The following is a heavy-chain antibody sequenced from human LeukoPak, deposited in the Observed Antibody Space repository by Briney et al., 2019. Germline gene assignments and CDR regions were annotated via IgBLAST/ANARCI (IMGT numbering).Heavy chain of an antibody. J-gene: IGHJ4*01. V-gene: IGHV1-2*02. Sequence: ASVKVSCKASGYTFTGYYMHWVRQAPGQGLEWMGWINPNSGATNYAQKFQGRVTMTGDTSISTAYMEMSRLRSDDTAVYYCARAIVVVPVATLWGHGTLVTVSP. CDR3: ARAIVVVPVATL. D-gene: IGHD2-2*01. CDR1: GYTFTGYY. CDR2: INPNSGAT.